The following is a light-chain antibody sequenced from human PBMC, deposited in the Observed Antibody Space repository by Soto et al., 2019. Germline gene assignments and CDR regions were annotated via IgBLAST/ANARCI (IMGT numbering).Light chain of an antibody. CDR2: AAS. V-gene: IGKV1-39*01. Sequence: DIQMTQSPSTLSGSVGDRVTITCRASQTISSWLAWYQQKPGKAPRLLIYAASTLQSGVPSGFSGSGSATIFTLTISSVQPEDSAIYYCQQSYTTPWTFGQGTKVEIK. J-gene: IGKJ1*01. CDR3: QQSYTTPWT. CDR1: QTISSW.